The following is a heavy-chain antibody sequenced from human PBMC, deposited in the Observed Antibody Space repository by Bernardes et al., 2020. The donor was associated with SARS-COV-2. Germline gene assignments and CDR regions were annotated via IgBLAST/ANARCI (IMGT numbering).Heavy chain of an antibody. J-gene: IGHJ5*02. CDR3: AKGMYYGSGSYSHGWFDP. V-gene: IGHV3-30*18. CDR2: ISFDGNNR. CDR1: GFTFSEYG. Sequence: GGSLRLSCAASGFTFSEYGMHWVRKAPGKGREWVAAISFDGNNRYYGDAVKGRFTISRENSKNTLYVQMSSLRAEDTAVNHCAKGMYYGSGSYSHGWFDPWVQGTLVIFSS. D-gene: IGHD3-10*01.